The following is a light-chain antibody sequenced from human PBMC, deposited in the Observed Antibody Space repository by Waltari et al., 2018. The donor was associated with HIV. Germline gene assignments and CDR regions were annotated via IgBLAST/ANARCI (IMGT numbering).Light chain of an antibody. CDR2: GNG. CDR1: SSNIGAGYD. CDR3: QSYDSSLSVWV. Sequence: QSVLTQPPSVSGAPGQRVTISCTGSSSNIGAGYDVHWYQQIPGTAPKLLIYGNGHRPSGGPDRFSGSKSGTSASLASTGLQAEDEADYYCQSYDSSLSVWVFGGGTKLTVL. V-gene: IGLV1-40*01. J-gene: IGLJ3*02.